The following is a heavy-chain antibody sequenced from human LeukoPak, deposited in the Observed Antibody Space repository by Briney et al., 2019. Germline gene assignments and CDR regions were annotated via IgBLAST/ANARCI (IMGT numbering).Heavy chain of an antibody. CDR2: IYYSGST. J-gene: IGHJ4*02. Sequence: SETLSLTCTVSGRSISSYYWSWIRQPPGKGLEWIGYIYYSGSTNYNPSLKSRVTISVDTSKNQFSLKLSPVTAADTAVYYCARGIEWMGATTFDYWGQGTLVTVSS. CDR1: GRSISSYY. D-gene: IGHD1-26*01. V-gene: IGHV4-59*01. CDR3: ARGIEWMGATTFDY.